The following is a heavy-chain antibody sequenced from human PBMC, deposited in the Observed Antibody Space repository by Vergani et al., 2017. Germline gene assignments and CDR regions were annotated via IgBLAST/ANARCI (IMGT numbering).Heavy chain of an antibody. J-gene: IGHJ3*02. V-gene: IGHV4-61*02. CDR1: GGSISGVSYY. CDR2: IYYSGRT. CDR3: VRVLHTSYILGAFDI. D-gene: IGHD2-21*01. Sequence: QVQLQESGPGLVKPSQSLSLTCTVSGGSISGVSYYLSWVRQPAGKGLEWIGRIYYSGRTDYNPSLESRVTISVDTSKNTFSLKLNSVTAADTAIYYCVRVLHTSYILGAFDIWGQGIKVTVSS.